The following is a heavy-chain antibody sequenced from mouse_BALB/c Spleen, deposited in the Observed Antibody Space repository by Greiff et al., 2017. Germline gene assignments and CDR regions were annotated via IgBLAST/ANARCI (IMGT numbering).Heavy chain of an antibody. CDR2: ISSGGST. J-gene: IGHJ4*01. D-gene: IGHD1-1*01. CDR1: GFTFSSYA. CDR3: ARGELYYYGSSSPFYAMDY. V-gene: IGHV5-6-5*01. Sequence: EVKVEESGGGLVKPGGSLKLSCAASGFTFSSYAMSWVRQTPEKRLEWVASISSGGSTYYPDSVKGRFTISRDNARNILYLQMSSLRSEDTAMYYCARGELYYYGSSSPFYAMDYWGQGTSVTVSS.